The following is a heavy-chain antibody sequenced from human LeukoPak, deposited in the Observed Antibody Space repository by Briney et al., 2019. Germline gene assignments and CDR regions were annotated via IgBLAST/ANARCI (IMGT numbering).Heavy chain of an antibody. D-gene: IGHD3-22*01. Sequence: GGSLRLFCASSGLSFRGYGMHWARHAPGKGLEWVAVLCYDGSNEYYADSVKGRFTISRDNSMNTLYLQINSLEAEDTAVYDCARERHPGYYDSSDFNWLDPWGQGTRVTVSA. V-gene: IGHV3-33*01. CDR2: LCYDGSNE. CDR1: GLSFRGYG. CDR3: ARERHPGYYDSSDFNWLDP. J-gene: IGHJ5*02.